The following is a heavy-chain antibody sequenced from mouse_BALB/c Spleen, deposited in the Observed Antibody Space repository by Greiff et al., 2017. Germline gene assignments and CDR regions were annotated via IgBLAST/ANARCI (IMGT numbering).Heavy chain of an antibody. Sequence: EVKLVESGGGLVKPGGSLKLSCAASGFTFSSYAMSWVRQTPEKRLEWVATISSGGSYTYYPDSVKGRFTISRDNAKNTLYLQMSSLRSEDTAMYYCARHNEGVYFDYWGQGTTLTVSS. CDR2: ISSGGSYT. CDR3: ARHNEGVYFDY. CDR1: GFTFSSYA. J-gene: IGHJ2*01. V-gene: IGHV5-9-3*01.